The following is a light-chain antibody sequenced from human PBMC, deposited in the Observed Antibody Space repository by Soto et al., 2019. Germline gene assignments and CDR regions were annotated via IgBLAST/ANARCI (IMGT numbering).Light chain of an antibody. J-gene: IGLJ1*01. V-gene: IGLV2-8*01. CDR1: TSDVGAYDY. Sequence: QSVLTQPPSASGSPGQSVTISCTGATSDVGAYDYVSWYQQHPGKVPKLMIYEVSKRPSGVPDRFSGSKSGNTASLTVSGLQAEDEADYYCEYYAGSDIYSFRTGNKVPVL. CDR2: EVS. CDR3: EYYAGSDIYS.